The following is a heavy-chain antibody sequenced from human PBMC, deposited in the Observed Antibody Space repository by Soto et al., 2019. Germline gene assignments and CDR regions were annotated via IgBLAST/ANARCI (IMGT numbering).Heavy chain of an antibody. CDR3: ATGQYYYHSSGYYYS. J-gene: IGHJ4*02. Sequence: QVQLVESGGGLVKPGGSLRLSCAASGFTFSDYYMSWIRQAPGKGLEWVSYISSSSSYTNYADSVKGRFTISRDNAKNSLYLQMNSLRAEDTAGYYCATGQYYYHSSGYYYSWGQGTLVTVSS. D-gene: IGHD3-22*01. CDR1: GFTFSDYY. CDR2: ISSSSSYT. V-gene: IGHV3-11*05.